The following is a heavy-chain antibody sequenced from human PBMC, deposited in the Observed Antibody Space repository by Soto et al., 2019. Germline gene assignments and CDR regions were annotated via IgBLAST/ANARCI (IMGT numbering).Heavy chain of an antibody. D-gene: IGHD6-19*01. CDR1: GGSISSGGYY. CDR2: IYYSGST. Sequence: QVQLQESGPGLVKPSQTLSLTCTVSGGSISSGGYYWSWIRQHPGKGLAWIGYIYYSGSTYYKPSLKSRVTIAGDMSKNQFSRKLSSVTAADTAVYYCARSGIAVAGTVGEFDYWGQGSLVTVCS. J-gene: IGHJ4*02. V-gene: IGHV4-31*03. CDR3: ARSGIAVAGTVGEFDY.